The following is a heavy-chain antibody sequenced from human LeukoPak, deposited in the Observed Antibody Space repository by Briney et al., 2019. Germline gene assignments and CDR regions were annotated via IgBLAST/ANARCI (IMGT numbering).Heavy chain of an antibody. V-gene: IGHV1-18*01. CDR2: ISAYNGNT. Sequence: GASVKVSCKASGYTFTSYGISWVRQAPGQGLEWMGWISAYNGNTNYAQKLQGRVTMTTDTSTSTAYMELRSLRSDDTAVYYCARSGDCSSTSCQTGYYYYYYGMDVWGQGTTVTVSS. J-gene: IGHJ6*02. CDR3: ARSGDCSSTSCQTGYYYYYYGMDV. D-gene: IGHD2-2*01. CDR1: GYTFTSYG.